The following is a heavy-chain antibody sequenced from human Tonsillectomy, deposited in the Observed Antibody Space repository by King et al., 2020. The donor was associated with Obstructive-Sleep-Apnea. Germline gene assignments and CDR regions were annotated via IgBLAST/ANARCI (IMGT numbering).Heavy chain of an antibody. J-gene: IGHJ4*02. D-gene: IGHD3-9*01. V-gene: IGHV1-2*02. CDR1: GYTFIDYY. Sequence: VQLVESGAEVKKPGASVKVSCTASGYTFIDYYVHWVRQAPGQGLEWMGWINPNSGVTNYAQKFQGRVTMTRDTSISTAYMELSRLTSDDTAVYYCARKSYDILTGYRDYFDYWGQGTLVTVSS. CDR3: ARKSYDILTGYRDYFDY. CDR2: INPNSGVT.